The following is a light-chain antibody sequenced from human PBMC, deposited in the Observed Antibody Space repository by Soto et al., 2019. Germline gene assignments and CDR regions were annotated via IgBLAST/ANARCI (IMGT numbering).Light chain of an antibody. CDR3: QQYKNWPPIT. Sequence: ETVMTQSPTTLSVSPGERATLSCGASQSVSRNLSWYQQIPGQAPRLLIYDTSTRATGIPSRFSGSGSGTEFTLTISSLQSEDFAVYYCQQYKNWPPITFGGGTKVDI. J-gene: IGKJ4*01. V-gene: IGKV3-15*01. CDR2: DTS. CDR1: QSVSRN.